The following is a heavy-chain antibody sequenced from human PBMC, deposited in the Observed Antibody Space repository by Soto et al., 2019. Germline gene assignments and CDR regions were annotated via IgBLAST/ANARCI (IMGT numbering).Heavy chain of an antibody. Sequence: GGSLRLSCAASGFTVSSNYMSWVRQAPGKGLEWVSVIYSGGSTYYADSVKGRFTISRDNSKNTLYLQMNSLRAEDTAVYQCVRDYYHISGSHHDIPLDSWGQGTLVTVSS. D-gene: IGHD3-10*01. V-gene: IGHV3-53*01. CDR3: VRDYYHISGSHHDIPLDS. CDR1: GFTVSSNY. CDR2: IYSGGST. J-gene: IGHJ4*02.